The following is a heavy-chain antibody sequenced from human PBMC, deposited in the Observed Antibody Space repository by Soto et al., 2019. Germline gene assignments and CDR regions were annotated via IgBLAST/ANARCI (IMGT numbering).Heavy chain of an antibody. Sequence: SETLSLTCTVSGGSISSSSYYWGWIRQPPGKGLEWIGSIYYSGSTYYNPSLKSRVTISVDTSKNQFSLKLSSVTAADTAVYYCARSPRGLGNFDYWGQGTLVTVSS. CDR2: IYYSGST. CDR1: GGSISSSSYY. V-gene: IGHV4-39*01. CDR3: ARSPRGLGNFDY. J-gene: IGHJ4*02. D-gene: IGHD3-10*01.